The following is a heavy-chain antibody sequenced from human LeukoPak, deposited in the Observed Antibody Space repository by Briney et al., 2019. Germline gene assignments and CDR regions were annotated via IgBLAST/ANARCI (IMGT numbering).Heavy chain of an antibody. CDR3: ARDSSGFDY. CDR1: GGSISSGDYY. D-gene: IGHD6-19*01. Sequence: SQTLSLTCTVSGGSISSGDYYWRWIRQPPGKVLEWIGYIYYSGSTYYNPSLKSRVTISVDTSNNQFSLKLSSVTAADTAVYYCARDSSGFDYWGQGTLVTVSS. CDR2: IYYSGST. J-gene: IGHJ4*02. V-gene: IGHV4-30-4*08.